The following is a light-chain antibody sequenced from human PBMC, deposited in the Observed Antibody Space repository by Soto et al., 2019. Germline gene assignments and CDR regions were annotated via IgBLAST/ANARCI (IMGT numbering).Light chain of an antibody. Sequence: DIRVTQSPSSLSASVGDRVTITCQASQDISNFLNWYEQKPGKAPKLLIYDAANLERGVPSRFRGSGSGTDFTFTISSLQPEDFATYYCQQYHTLPYTFGQGTRLEIK. V-gene: IGKV1-33*01. CDR3: QQYHTLPYT. J-gene: IGKJ2*01. CDR2: DAA. CDR1: QDISNF.